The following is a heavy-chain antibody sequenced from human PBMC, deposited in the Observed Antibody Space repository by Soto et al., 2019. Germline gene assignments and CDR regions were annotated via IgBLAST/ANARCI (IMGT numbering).Heavy chain of an antibody. J-gene: IGHJ6*02. CDR2: INPNSGGT. D-gene: IGHD3-22*01. CDR1: GFTFTGHY. Sequence: ASVKVSCKASGFTFTGHYIHWVRQAPGQGLEWMGWINPNSGGTNYAQKFQGRVTMTRDTSISTAYMELSRLRSDDTAVYYCARDGDSSGYHTDYGMDVWGQGTTVTVSS. CDR3: ARDGDSSGYHTDYGMDV. V-gene: IGHV1-2*02.